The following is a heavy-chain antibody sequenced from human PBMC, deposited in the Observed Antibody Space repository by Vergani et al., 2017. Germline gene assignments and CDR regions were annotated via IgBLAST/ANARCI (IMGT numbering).Heavy chain of an antibody. V-gene: IGHV3-30-3*01. D-gene: IGHD2-2*01. CDR2: ISYDGSNK. CDR1: GFTFSSYA. CDR3: ARDXEDIVVVPAAYIDY. Sequence: QVQLVESGGGVVQPGRSLILPCAASGFTFSSYAMHWVRQAPGKGLEWVAVISYDGSNKYYADSVKGRFTISRDNSKNTLYLQMNSLRAEDTAVYYCARDXEDIVVVPAAYIDYWGQGTLVTVSS. J-gene: IGHJ4*02.